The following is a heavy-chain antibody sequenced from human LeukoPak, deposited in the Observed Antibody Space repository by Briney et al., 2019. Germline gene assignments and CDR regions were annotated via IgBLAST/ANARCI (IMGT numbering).Heavy chain of an antibody. V-gene: IGHV3-11*06. CDR3: ARDRWGATTAEYFQH. Sequence: GGSLRLSCAASGFTFSDYYMSWIRQAPGKGLEWLSYISTSSSYTNYADSVKGRFTIPRDNAKNSLYLQMNSLRAEDTAVYYCARDRWGATTAEYFQHWGQGTLVTVSS. CDR2: ISTSSSYT. CDR1: GFTFSDYY. D-gene: IGHD1-26*01. J-gene: IGHJ1*01.